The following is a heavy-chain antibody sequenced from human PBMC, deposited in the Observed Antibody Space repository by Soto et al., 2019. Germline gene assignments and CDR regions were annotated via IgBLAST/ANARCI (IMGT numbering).Heavy chain of an antibody. J-gene: IGHJ3*02. Sequence: SETLSLTCTVSGGSIGSYYWSWIRQPPGKGLEWIGYIYYSGSTNYNPSLKSRVTRSVDTSKNQFSLKLSSVTAADTAVYYCARVLRHYDILTGYYPPTPDAFDIWGQGTMVTVSS. V-gene: IGHV4-59*01. D-gene: IGHD3-9*01. CDR1: GGSIGSYY. CDR3: ARVLRHYDILTGYYPPTPDAFDI. CDR2: IYYSGST.